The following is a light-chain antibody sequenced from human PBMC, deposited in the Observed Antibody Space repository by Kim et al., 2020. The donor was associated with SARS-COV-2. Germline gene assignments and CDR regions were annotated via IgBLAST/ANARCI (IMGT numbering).Light chain of an antibody. Sequence: DIQMTQSPSSLSASAGDRVTITCRASQGISNSLAWYQQKPGKVPKLLIYAASTLQSGVPSRFSGNGSGTDFTLTISSLQPEDVATYYCQKYNSAPRTFGQGTKVDIK. CDR1: QGISNS. CDR2: AAS. CDR3: QKYNSAPRT. V-gene: IGKV1-27*01. J-gene: IGKJ1*01.